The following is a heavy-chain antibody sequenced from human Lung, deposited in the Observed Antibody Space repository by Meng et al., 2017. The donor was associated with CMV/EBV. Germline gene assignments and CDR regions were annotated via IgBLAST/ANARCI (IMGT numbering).Heavy chain of an antibody. J-gene: IGHJ5*02. V-gene: IGHV1-18*01. CDR2: ISGYNGNT. D-gene: IGHD6-13*01. Sequence: ASVXVSXKAYGYAFSNYGVTWVRQAPGQGPEWMGWISGYNGNTKYAQKFQGRVTMTADTSTSTVYMELRSLTSDDTAVYYCARDAYFNTWYPNWFDPWGPGTLVTVSS. CDR1: GYAFSNYG. CDR3: ARDAYFNTWYPNWFDP.